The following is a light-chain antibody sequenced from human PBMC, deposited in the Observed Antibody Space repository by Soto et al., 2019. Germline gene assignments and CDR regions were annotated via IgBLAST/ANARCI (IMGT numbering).Light chain of an antibody. V-gene: IGLV2-14*01. Sequence: QSVLTQPASVSGSPGQSITISCTGTSSDVGGYNFVSWYQQYPGKAPKVMIYDVSERPSGVSNRFSGSKSGNTASLTISGLQAEDEADYYCSAYTSSSSLVFGGGTKLTVL. CDR2: DVS. J-gene: IGLJ2*01. CDR3: SAYTSSSSLV. CDR1: SSDVGGYNF.